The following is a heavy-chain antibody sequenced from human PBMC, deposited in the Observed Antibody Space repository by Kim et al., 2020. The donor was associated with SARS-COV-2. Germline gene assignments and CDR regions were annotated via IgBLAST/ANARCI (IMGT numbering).Heavy chain of an antibody. CDR3: ARRLRGSDGYLGFS. D-gene: IGHD3-10*01. J-gene: IGHJ5*02. CDR2: INGNGSST. V-gene: IGHV3-74*01. CDR1: GFTFSSYL. Sequence: GGSLSLSCAASGFTFSSYLMYWVRKTPGQGLEWVSRINGNGSSTTYDDSVNGRFTIFRDNAKSTLYLQASSLRVEDTAVYYCARRLRGSDGYLGFSWRQG.